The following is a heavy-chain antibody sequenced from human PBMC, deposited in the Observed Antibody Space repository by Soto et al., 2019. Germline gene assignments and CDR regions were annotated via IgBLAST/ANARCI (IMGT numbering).Heavy chain of an antibody. CDR1: GFSLSTSGVG. J-gene: IGHJ4*02. Sequence: QITLKESGPTLVKPTQTLTLTCTFSGFSLSTSGVGVGWIRQPPGKALEWLALIYWDDDKRYSPSLKNRLTITKDTSKNQVVLTMTIMDLVDTATYSCARDSSGYDGFDYWGQGTLVTVSS. CDR3: ARDSSGYDGFDY. V-gene: IGHV2-5*02. D-gene: IGHD3-22*01. CDR2: IYWDDDK.